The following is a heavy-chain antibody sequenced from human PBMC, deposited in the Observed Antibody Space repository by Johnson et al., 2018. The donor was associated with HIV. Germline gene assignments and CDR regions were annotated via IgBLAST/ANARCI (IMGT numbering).Heavy chain of an antibody. CDR3: ARDRDYYVTSGYHVWGGGFGI. Sequence: VQLVESGGGVVQPGRSLRLSCAASGFTFSSYAMHWVRQAPGKGLEWVAVISYDGSNKYYADSVKGRFTISRDNSKNTLYLQMNSLRAEDTAVYYCARDRDYYVTSGYHVWGGGFGIWGLGTMVTVSS. D-gene: IGHD3-22*01. CDR1: GFTFSSYA. J-gene: IGHJ3*02. V-gene: IGHV3-30*04. CDR2: ISYDGSNK.